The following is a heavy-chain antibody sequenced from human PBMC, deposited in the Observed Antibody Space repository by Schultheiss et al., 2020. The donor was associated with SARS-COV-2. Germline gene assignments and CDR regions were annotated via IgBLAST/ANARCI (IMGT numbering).Heavy chain of an antibody. D-gene: IGHD3-22*01. J-gene: IGHJ5*02. Sequence: SETLSLTCGVYGGSLSGYDWSWIRQPPGKGLEWIGEINHSGSTNYNPSLKSRVTISVDTSKNQFSLKLSSVTAADTAVYYCARERWQYYDSSGNLNWFDPWGQGTLVTVSS. CDR1: GGSLSGYD. CDR3: ARERWQYYDSSGNLNWFDP. CDR2: INHSGST. V-gene: IGHV4-34*01.